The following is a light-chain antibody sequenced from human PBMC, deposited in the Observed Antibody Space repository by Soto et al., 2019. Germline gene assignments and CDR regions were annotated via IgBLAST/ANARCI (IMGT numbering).Light chain of an antibody. CDR3: SSFTSSNTWV. Sequence: QSALTQPASVSGSPGQSITISCTGTSSDVGGYNYVSWFQQHPGKAPKVMIYEVSNRPSGVSTRFSGSKSGNTASLIISGLQDEDEADYYCSSFTSSNTWVFGGGTKLTVL. J-gene: IGLJ3*02. CDR1: SSDVGGYNY. V-gene: IGLV2-14*01. CDR2: EVS.